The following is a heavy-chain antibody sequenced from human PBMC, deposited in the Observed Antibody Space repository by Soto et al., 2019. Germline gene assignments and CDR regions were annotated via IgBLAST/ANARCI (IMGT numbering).Heavy chain of an antibody. J-gene: IGHJ4*02. Sequence: SETLSLTCTVSGGSISSYYWSWIRQPPGKGLEWIGYIYYSGSTNYNPSLKSRVTISVDTSKNQFSLKLSSVTAADTAVYYCAREATRINYYDSSGYSYYFDYWGQGTLVTVSS. CDR2: IYYSGST. D-gene: IGHD3-22*01. CDR1: GGSISSYY. CDR3: AREATRINYYDSSGYSYYFDY. V-gene: IGHV4-59*01.